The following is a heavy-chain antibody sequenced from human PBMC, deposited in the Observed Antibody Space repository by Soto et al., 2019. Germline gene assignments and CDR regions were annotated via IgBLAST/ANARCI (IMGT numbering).Heavy chain of an antibody. D-gene: IGHD3-10*01. J-gene: IGHJ6*02. V-gene: IGHV1-2*02. CDR3: ERDRITMVRGVIINYYYYGQDV. CDR1: GYTFTGYY. Sequence: ASVKVSCKASGYTFTGYYMHWVRQAPGQGLEWMGWINPNSGGTNYAQKFQGRVTMTRDTSISTAYMELSRLRSDDTAVYYCERDRITMVRGVIINYYYYGQDVWGQGTTVTVSS. CDR2: INPNSGGT.